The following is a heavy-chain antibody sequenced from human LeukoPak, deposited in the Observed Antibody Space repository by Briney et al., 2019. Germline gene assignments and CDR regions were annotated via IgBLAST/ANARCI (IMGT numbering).Heavy chain of an antibody. CDR3: TNSSSSAVSDS. D-gene: IGHD6-6*01. V-gene: IGHV3-15*01. Sequence: GGSLRLSCAASGITFSNAWMNWIRQAPGKGLEWVGRIKSKADGETIDYAAPVKGRFTISRDDSLNTLYLQMNSLKIEDTAVYYCTNSSSSAVSDSWGQGTLVTVSS. J-gene: IGHJ5*01. CDR1: GITFSNAW. CDR2: IKSKADGETI.